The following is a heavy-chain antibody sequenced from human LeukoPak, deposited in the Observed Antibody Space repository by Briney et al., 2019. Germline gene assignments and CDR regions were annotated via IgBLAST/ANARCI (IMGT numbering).Heavy chain of an antibody. CDR1: RYTFTVYY. CDR2: INPNSGGT. D-gene: IGHD2-2*01. V-gene: IGHV1-2*06. J-gene: IGHJ5*02. CDR3: ARGGSTAGLKYNWFDP. Sequence: ASVKVSCKASRYTFTVYYMHWVRQAPGQGLEWMGRINPNSGGTNYAQKFQGRVTMTRDTSINTAYMEVSRLRSDDTAVYYCARGGSTAGLKYNWFDPWGQGTLVTVSS.